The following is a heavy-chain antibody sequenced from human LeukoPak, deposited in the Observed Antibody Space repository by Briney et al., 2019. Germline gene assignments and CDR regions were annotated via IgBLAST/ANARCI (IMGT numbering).Heavy chain of an antibody. J-gene: IGHJ4*02. V-gene: IGHV4-59*01. CDR3: ARGGGGYSYGYLDY. D-gene: IGHD5-18*01. Sequence: SETLSLTCTVSGGSISSYYWSWIRQPPGKGLECIGYIYYSGSTNYNPSLKSRVTISVDTSKNQFSLKLSSVTAADTAVYYCARGGGGYSYGYLDYWGQGTLVTVSS. CDR2: IYYSGST. CDR1: GGSISSYY.